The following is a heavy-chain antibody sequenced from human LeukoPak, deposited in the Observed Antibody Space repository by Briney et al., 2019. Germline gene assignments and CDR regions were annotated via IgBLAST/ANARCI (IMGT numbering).Heavy chain of an antibody. J-gene: IGHJ3*02. CDR3: ARSEVITLRVAFDI. D-gene: IGHD3-22*01. CDR2: ISSNGGST. Sequence: PGGSLRLSCAASGFTFSSYAMHWVRQAPGKGLEYVSAISSNGGSTYYANSVKGRFTISRDNSKNTLYLQMGSLRAEDVAVYYCARSEVITLRVAFDIWGQGTMVTVSS. V-gene: IGHV3-64*01. CDR1: GFTFSSYA.